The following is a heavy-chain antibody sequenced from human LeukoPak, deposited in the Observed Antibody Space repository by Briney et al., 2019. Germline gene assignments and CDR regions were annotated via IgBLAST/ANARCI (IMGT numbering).Heavy chain of an antibody. Sequence: SETLSLTCTVSGGSISSSSYYWGWIRQPPGKGLEWVGSIYYSGSTYYNPSLKSRVTMSVDTSKNQFSLKLSSVTAADTAVYYCARFITMVRGALDYWGQGTLVTVSS. J-gene: IGHJ4*02. D-gene: IGHD3-10*01. CDR1: GGSISSSSYY. V-gene: IGHV4-39*01. CDR2: IYYSGST. CDR3: ARFITMVRGALDY.